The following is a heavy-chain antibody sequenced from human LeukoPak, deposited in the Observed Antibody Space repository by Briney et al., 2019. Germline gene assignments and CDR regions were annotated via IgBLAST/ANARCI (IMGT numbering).Heavy chain of an antibody. CDR3: AKVSGSYSLTLDY. D-gene: IGHD3-10*01. CDR2: ISYDGSNK. J-gene: IGHJ4*02. CDR1: GFTFSSYS. V-gene: IGHV3-30*18. Sequence: GGSLRHSCAASGFTFSSYSMNWVRQAPGKGLEWVAVISYDGSNKYYADSVKGRFTISRDNSKNTLYLQMNSLRAEDTAVYYCAKVSGSYSLTLDYWGQGTLVTVSS.